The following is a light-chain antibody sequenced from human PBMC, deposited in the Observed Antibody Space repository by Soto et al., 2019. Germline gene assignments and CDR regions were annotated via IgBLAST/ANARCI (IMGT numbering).Light chain of an antibody. V-gene: IGLV1-40*01. CDR1: SSNMGAGYE. Sequence: QSVLTQPPSVSEAPGQRVTISCTGSSSNMGAGYEAHWYQQVPGTAPKLLIYENNNRPSGVPDRFSGSKSGTSASLAITGLQAEDEAEDYCQSYDSSLSGYVFGTGTKLTVL. CDR2: ENN. J-gene: IGLJ1*01. CDR3: QSYDSSLSGYV.